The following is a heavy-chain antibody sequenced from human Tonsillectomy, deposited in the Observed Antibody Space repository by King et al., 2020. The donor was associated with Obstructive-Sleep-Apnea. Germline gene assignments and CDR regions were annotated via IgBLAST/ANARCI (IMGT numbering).Heavy chain of an antibody. V-gene: IGHV1-24*01. J-gene: IGHJ4*02. Sequence: QLVQSGAEVKKPGASVKVSCKVSGNSLTQLSTHWVRQAPGKGLEWMGGFDPEEGETVYAQNFQGRVTMTEDPSTDTAYMELTSLRAEITGVYYCASSAWLGALDYWGQGTLVTVSS. CDR3: ASSAWLGALDY. D-gene: IGHD3-16*01. CDR2: FDPEEGET. CDR1: GNSLTQLS.